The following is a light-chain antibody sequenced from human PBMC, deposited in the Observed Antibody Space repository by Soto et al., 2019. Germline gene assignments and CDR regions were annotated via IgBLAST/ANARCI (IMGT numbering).Light chain of an antibody. CDR1: QSVSSN. Sequence: ETAITQPPAKMRVSTGERATLSCRASQSVSSNLAWYQQKPGQAPRLLIYGASSRATGIPDRFSGSGSGTDFTLTISRLEPEEFAVYYCQQYGSSPRTFGQGTKVDIK. CDR3: QQYGSSPRT. CDR2: GAS. J-gene: IGKJ1*01. V-gene: IGKV3-20*01.